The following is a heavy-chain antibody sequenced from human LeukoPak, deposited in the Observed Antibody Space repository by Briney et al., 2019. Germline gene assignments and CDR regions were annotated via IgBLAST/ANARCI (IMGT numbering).Heavy chain of an antibody. V-gene: IGHV3-74*01. CDR3: ARAAFEAFDI. Sequence: GGSLRLSCAASGLIFSNYWMHWVRQAPGKGLVWVSRINSDGGSTSYADSVKGRFTISRDNAKNSLYLQMNSLRAEDTAVYYCARAAFEAFDIWGQGTMVTVSS. J-gene: IGHJ3*02. CDR2: INSDGGST. CDR1: GLIFSNYW. D-gene: IGHD2-2*01.